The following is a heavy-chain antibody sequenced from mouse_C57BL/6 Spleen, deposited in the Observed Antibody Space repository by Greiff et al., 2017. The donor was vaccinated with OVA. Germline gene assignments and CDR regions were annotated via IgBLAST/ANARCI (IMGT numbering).Heavy chain of an antibody. CDR2: ISYSGST. CDR3: ARRGTTGTWYFDV. CDR1: GYSITSGYD. J-gene: IGHJ1*03. Sequence: ESGPGMVKPSQSLSLTCTVTGYSITSGYDWHWIRPFPGNKLDWMGYISYSGSTNYNPSLKSRISITHDTSKNHFFLKLNSVTTEDTATYYCARRGTTGTWYFDVWGTGTTVTVSS. V-gene: IGHV3-1*01. D-gene: IGHD4-1*01.